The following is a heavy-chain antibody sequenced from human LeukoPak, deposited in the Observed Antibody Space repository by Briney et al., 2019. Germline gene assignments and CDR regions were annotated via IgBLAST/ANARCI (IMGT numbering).Heavy chain of an antibody. CDR3: VAILVSGAIWQFDL. Sequence: GTSLRLSCEASGSGMPFSSYGLHWVRQAPGKGLEWVAIIWDGGSNKYYAASVKGRFTISKDTSKNTLYLQMHRLRAEDTAVYYWVAILVSGAIWQFDLWGRGTLVTVSS. CDR1: GSGMPFSSYG. J-gene: IGHJ2*01. D-gene: IGHD2-15*01. V-gene: IGHV3-33*01. CDR2: IWDGGSNK.